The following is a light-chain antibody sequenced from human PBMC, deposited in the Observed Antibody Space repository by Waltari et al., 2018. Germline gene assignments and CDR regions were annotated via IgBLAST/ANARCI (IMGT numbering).Light chain of an antibody. CDR1: SSNIGSNY. CDR3: AAWDDTLSGVV. Sequence: QSVLTQPPSGSGTPGQRVTISCSGSSSNIGSNYVYWYQQLPGTAPRLLIYRNNRRPAGVPDRFSGSKAGTSASLAISGLRSDDEADDYCAAWDDTLSGVVFGGGTKLTVL. CDR2: RNN. V-gene: IGLV1-47*01. J-gene: IGLJ2*01.